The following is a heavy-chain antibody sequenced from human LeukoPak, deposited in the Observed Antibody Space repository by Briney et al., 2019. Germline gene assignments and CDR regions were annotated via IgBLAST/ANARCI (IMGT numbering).Heavy chain of an antibody. V-gene: IGHV1-46*01. CDR3: ASINCSGGSCYSGFDY. D-gene: IGHD2-15*01. Sequence: ASVKVSCKASGYTFTSYYMHWVRQAPGQGLEWMGIINPSGGSTSYAQKFQGRVTMTRNTSISTAYMELSSLRSEDTAVYYCASINCSGGSCYSGFDYWGQGTLVTVSS. J-gene: IGHJ4*02. CDR2: INPSGGST. CDR1: GYTFTSYY.